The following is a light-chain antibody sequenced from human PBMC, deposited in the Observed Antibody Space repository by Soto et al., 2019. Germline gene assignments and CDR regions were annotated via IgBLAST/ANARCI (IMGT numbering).Light chain of an antibody. V-gene: IGKV1-9*01. Sequence: DIQLTQSPSFLSSSVGDRVTITCRASQGINIFLDWFQQKPGKAPNLLISAASTLQSGVPSRFSGSGSDRDLTLTITSLQPEDSPTYYCPHRNSYPCTVVQGSKLDIK. CDR3: PHRNSYPCT. CDR2: AAS. J-gene: IGKJ2*02. CDR1: QGINIF.